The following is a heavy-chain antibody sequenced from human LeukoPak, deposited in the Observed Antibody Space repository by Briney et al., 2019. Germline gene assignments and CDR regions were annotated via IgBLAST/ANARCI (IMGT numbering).Heavy chain of an antibody. V-gene: IGHV3-66*02. CDR1: GFTVTSSY. CDR3: ARPRRDTCGYGS. D-gene: IGHD5-12*01. Sequence: GGSLRLSCAASGFTVTSSYMSWVRQAPGKGLEWVAVLYSGGQTYYAGSVRGRFAISRDASKNTLYLQMNSLRAEDTAEYYCARPRRDTCGYGSWGQGTLVTVSS. J-gene: IGHJ5*02. CDR2: LYSGGQT.